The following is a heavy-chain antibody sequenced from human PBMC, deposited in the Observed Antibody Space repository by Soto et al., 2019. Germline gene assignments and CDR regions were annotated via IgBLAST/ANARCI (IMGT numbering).Heavy chain of an antibody. J-gene: IGHJ6*02. Sequence: QITLKESGPTLVKPTQTLTLTCTFSGLSLSTIGEGVGWIRQPPGKALEWLALVYWDDDKRYSPSLKSRLTLTKATSVNQVVLTMTNMGPVDTATYYCVQPRCGGDCLQSYSSHSYYGLDVWGQGTTVTVSS. CDR1: GLSLSTIGEG. CDR3: VQPRCGGDCLQSYSSHSYYGLDV. CDR2: VYWDDDK. V-gene: IGHV2-5*02. D-gene: IGHD2-21*02.